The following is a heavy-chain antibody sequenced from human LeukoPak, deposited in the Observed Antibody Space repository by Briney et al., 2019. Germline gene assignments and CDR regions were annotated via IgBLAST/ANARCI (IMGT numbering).Heavy chain of an antibody. CDR1: GGSISSSSYY. Sequence: SETLSLTCTVSGGSISSSSYYWGWIRQPPGKGLEGIGSSYYSRNTYYNPSLKSRVTISVDTSKNQFSLKLSSVTAADTALYYCARDYSSSLNDAFDIWGQGKMVTVSP. CDR2: SYYSRNT. D-gene: IGHD6-6*01. CDR3: ARDYSSSLNDAFDI. J-gene: IGHJ3*02. V-gene: IGHV4-39*07.